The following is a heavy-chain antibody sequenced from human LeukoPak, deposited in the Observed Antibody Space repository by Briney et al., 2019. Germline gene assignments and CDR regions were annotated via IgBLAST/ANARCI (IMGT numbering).Heavy chain of an antibody. J-gene: IGHJ4*02. Sequence: GGSLRLSCAASGFTFRNYALSWVRQAPGKGLEWVSTISGSGDGTYYADSVKGRFTISRDSSKDTLYLLMNSLGAEDTAVYYCANSRTQTLAGATLDYWGQGTLVTVSS. D-gene: IGHD1-26*01. V-gene: IGHV3-23*01. CDR2: ISGSGDGT. CDR3: ANSRTQTLAGATLDY. CDR1: GFTFRNYA.